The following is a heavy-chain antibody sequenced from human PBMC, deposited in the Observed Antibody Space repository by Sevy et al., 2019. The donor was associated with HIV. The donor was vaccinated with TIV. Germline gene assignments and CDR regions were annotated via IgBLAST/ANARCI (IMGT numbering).Heavy chain of an antibody. Sequence: GGSLRLSCAASGFTFSSYGMHWVRQAPGKGLEWVAVIWYDGSNKYYADSVKGRFTISRDNSKNTLYLQMNSLRAEDTAVYYCARDSGMLMVMYYFDYWGQGTLVTVSS. J-gene: IGHJ4*02. D-gene: IGHD2-8*01. CDR3: ARDSGMLMVMYYFDY. CDR2: IWYDGSNK. V-gene: IGHV3-33*01. CDR1: GFTFSSYG.